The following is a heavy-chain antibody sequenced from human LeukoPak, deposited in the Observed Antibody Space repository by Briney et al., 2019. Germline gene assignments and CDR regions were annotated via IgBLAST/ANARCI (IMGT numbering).Heavy chain of an antibody. J-gene: IGHJ4*02. CDR3: ARGGWVVYPSQPPDX. D-gene: IGHD2-8*02. CDR1: GYTLTELS. V-gene: IGHV1-24*01. Sequence: ASVKVSCKVSGYTLTELSMHWVRQAPGKGLEWMGGFDPEDGETIYAQKFQGRVTMTEDTSTDTAYMELSSLRSDDTAVYYCARGGWVVYPSQPPDXWGQGTLVTVSS. CDR2: FDPEDGET.